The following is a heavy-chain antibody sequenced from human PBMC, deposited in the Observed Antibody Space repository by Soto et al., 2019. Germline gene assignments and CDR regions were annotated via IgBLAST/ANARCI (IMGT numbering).Heavy chain of an antibody. D-gene: IGHD3-9*01. CDR3: AVSPPPYYDILTGPPDAYDI. CDR1: CGSVSSGDYY. J-gene: IGHJ3*02. CDR2: VYYTGST. V-gene: IGHV4-61*08. Sequence: SETLSLTCTVSCGSVSSGDYYWNWIREPRGKGLEWIGCVYYTGSTTYNPSLKSRVTISIPASKNQFPLELTSVTAADTAVYYVAVSPPPYYDILTGPPDAYDIWGQGTMVNVSS.